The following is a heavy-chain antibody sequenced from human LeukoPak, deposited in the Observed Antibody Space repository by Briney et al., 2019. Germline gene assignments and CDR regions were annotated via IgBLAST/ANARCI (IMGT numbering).Heavy chain of an antibody. V-gene: IGHV3-23*01. CDR1: GFTFNNYG. D-gene: IGHD2-21*01. J-gene: IGHJ4*02. Sequence: GGSLRLSCAASGFTFNNYGMGWVRQTPGKGLEWVATIGTSGANTYHADSVKGRFTISRDNSKSTLYLQVNSLRAEDTAVYHCAKKSGDHFHFDFWGQGTLVTVSS. CDR3: AKKSGDHFHFDF. CDR2: IGTSGANT.